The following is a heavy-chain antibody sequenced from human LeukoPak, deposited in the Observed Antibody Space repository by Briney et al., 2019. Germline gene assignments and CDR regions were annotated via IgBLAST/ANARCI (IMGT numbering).Heavy chain of an antibody. CDR2: ISYDGSNK. CDR1: GFAFSSYG. Sequence: GRSLRLSCAASGFAFSSYGMHWVRQAPGKGLEWVAVISYDGSNKYYADSVKGRFTISRDNSKNTLYLQMNSLRAEDTAVYYCAKGYDGHVDTDPDYYYYYYGMDVWGQGTTVTVSS. J-gene: IGHJ6*02. CDR3: AKGYDGHVDTDPDYYYYYYGMDV. D-gene: IGHD5-18*01. V-gene: IGHV3-30*18.